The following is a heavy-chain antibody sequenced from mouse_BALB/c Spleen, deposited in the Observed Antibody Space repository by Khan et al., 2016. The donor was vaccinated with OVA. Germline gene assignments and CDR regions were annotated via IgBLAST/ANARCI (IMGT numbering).Heavy chain of an antibody. Sequence: VQLQESGAELVKTGASVKLSCKASGYTFSSYYLYWVKQRPGQGLEWIGEINPNNGGSNFNEKFKNRATLTVDKSSYTAYMQLSSLTSEDSAVYYCTRSGYGSFAFWGQGTLVTVS. V-gene: IGHV1S81*02. J-gene: IGHJ3*01. CDR2: INPNNGGS. CDR1: GYTFSSYY. D-gene: IGHD2-2*01. CDR3: TRSGYGSFAF.